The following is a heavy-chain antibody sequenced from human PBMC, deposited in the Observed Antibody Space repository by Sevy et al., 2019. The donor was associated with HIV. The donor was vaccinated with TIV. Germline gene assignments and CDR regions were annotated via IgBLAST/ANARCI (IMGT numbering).Heavy chain of an antibody. D-gene: IGHD7-27*01. CDR2: IYTSGST. J-gene: IGHJ6*03. CDR3: ARDNLLSNSFYYYYYYMDV. V-gene: IGHV4-4*07. CDR1: GGSISSYY. Sequence: SETLSLTCTVSGGSISSYYWSWIRQPAGKGLEWIGRIYTSGSTNYNPSLKSRVTMSVDTSKNQFSLKLSSVTAADTAVYYCARDNLLSNSFYYYYYYMDVWGKGTTVTVSS.